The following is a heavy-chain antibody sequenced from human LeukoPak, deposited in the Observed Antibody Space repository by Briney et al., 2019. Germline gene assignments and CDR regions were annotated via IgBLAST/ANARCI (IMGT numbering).Heavy chain of an antibody. CDR1: EFTFSSYG. D-gene: IGHD3-22*01. J-gene: IGHJ4*02. CDR3: AKKYYYDSRPLDY. Sequence: GGSLRLSCAASEFTFSSYGMHWVRQAPGKGLEWVAVISYDGSNKYYEDSVKGRFTISRDNSKNTLYLQMNSLRTEDTAVYYCAKKYYYDSRPLDYWGQGTLVTVSS. CDR2: ISYDGSNK. V-gene: IGHV3-30*18.